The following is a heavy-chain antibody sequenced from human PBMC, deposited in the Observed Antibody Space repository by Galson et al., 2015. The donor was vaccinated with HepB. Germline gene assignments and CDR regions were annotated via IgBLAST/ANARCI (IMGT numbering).Heavy chain of an antibody. CDR1: GYTFTSYD. V-gene: IGHV1-18*01. CDR2: ISAYNGNT. Sequence: SVKVSCKASGYTFTSYDINWVRQATGQGLEWMGWISAYNGNTNYAQKLQGRVTMTTDTSTSTAYMELRSLRSDDTAVYYCAREDMYYDILTGLEGGNPDAFDIWGQGTMVTVSS. CDR3: AREDMYYDILTGLEGGNPDAFDI. J-gene: IGHJ3*02. D-gene: IGHD3-9*01.